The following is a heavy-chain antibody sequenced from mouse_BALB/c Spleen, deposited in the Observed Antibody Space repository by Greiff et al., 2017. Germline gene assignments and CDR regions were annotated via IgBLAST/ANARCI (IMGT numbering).Heavy chain of an antibody. CDR1: GYTFSSYW. CDR3: ASHDIYYGYDFYAMDY. D-gene: IGHD2-2*01. J-gene: IGHJ4*01. V-gene: IGHV1-9*01. CDR2: ILPGSGST. Sequence: VQLQQSGAELMKPGASVKISCKATGYTFSSYWIEWVKQRPGHGLEWIGEILPGSGSTNYNEKFKGKATFTADTSSNTAYMQLSSLTSEDSAVYYCASHDIYYGYDFYAMDYWGQGTSVTVSS.